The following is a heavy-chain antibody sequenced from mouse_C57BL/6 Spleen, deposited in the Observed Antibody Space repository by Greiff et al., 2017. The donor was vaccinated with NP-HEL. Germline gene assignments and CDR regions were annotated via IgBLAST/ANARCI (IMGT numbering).Heavy chain of an antibody. D-gene: IGHD2-3*01. CDR3: ARCDVYYDYYARDY. J-gene: IGHJ4*01. V-gene: IGHV1-7*01. Sequence: VQLQQSGAELAKPGASVKLSCKASGYTFTSYWMHWVKQRPGQGLEWIGYINPSSGYTKYNQKFKDKATLTADKSSSTAYLPLSSLTYEDSAVYDCARCDVYYDYYARDYWGQGTSVTVSS. CDR1: GYTFTSYW. CDR2: INPSSGYT.